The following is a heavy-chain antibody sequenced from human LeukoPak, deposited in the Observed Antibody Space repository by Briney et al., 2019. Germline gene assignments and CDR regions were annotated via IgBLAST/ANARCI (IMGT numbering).Heavy chain of an antibody. J-gene: IGHJ3*02. CDR2: FDPEDGET. V-gene: IGHV1-24*01. CDR1: GYTLTELS. Sequence: GASVKVPCKVSGYTLTELSMHWVRQAPGKGLEWMGGFDPEDGETINAQKFQGRVTMTEDTSTDTAYMELSSLRSEDTAVYYCATYDSSVWGSPIGEDAFGIWGQGTMVTVSS. D-gene: IGHD3-16*01. CDR3: ATYDSSVWGSPIGEDAFGI.